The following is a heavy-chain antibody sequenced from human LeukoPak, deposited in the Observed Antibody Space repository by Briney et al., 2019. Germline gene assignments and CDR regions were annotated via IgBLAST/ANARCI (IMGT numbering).Heavy chain of an antibody. CDR3: ARFRSRTRTSMDV. CDR2: INPNSGGT. D-gene: IGHD1-1*01. V-gene: IGHV1-2*02. CDR1: GYTFTGYY. J-gene: IGHJ6*02. Sequence: GASVTVSCKASGYTFTGYYMHGVRQAPGQGLEGMGWINPNSGGTNYAQKFQGRVTMTRDTSISTAYMELSRLRSDDTAVYYCARFRSRTRTSMDVWGQGTTVTVSS.